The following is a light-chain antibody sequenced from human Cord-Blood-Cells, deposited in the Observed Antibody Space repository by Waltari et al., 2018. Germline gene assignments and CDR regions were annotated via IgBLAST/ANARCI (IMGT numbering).Light chain of an antibody. J-gene: IGKJ1*01. V-gene: IGKV3-15*01. CDR1: QSVSSN. CDR2: GAS. Sequence: EIVMTQSPDTLSVSPGARATPTCRADQSVSSNFAGYQQKPVQDPRLLIDGASNRATGIPARFSGSGSGTEFTLTISSLQSEDFAVYYCQQYNNWPKTFGQGTKVEIK. CDR3: QQYNNWPKT.